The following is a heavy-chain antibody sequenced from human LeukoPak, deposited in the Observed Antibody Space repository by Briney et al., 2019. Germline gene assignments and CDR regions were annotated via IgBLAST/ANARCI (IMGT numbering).Heavy chain of an antibody. CDR2: MNPNSGNT. CDR1: GYTFTSYD. J-gene: IGHJ5*02. Sequence: ASVKVSCKASGYTFTSYDINWVRQATGQGLEWMGWMNPNSGNTGYAQKFQGRVTMTRNTSISTAYMELSSLRSEDTAVYYCARGLVGVGTIFGVVRFDPWGQGTLATVSS. D-gene: IGHD3-3*01. V-gene: IGHV1-8*01. CDR3: ARGLVGVGTIFGVVRFDP.